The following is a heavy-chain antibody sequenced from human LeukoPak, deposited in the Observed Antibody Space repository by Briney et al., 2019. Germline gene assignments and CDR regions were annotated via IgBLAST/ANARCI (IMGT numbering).Heavy chain of an antibody. V-gene: IGHV3-21*01. CDR3: ARDKGYSYGYGG. D-gene: IGHD5-18*01. Sequence: GGSLRLSCAASGFTFSSYSMNWVRQAPGKGLEWVSSISSSSSYIYYADSVKGRFTISRDNAKNSLYLQMNSLRADDTAVYYCARDKGYSYGYGGWGQGTLVTVSS. J-gene: IGHJ4*02. CDR1: GFTFSSYS. CDR2: ISSSSSYI.